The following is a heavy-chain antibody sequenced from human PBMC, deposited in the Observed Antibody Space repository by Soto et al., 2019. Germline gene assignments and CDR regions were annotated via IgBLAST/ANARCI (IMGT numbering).Heavy chain of an antibody. V-gene: IGHV1-18*01. CDR1: GYTFTSYG. Sequence: GASVKVSCKASGYTFTSYGISWVRQAPGQGLEWMGWISAYNGNTNYAQKLQGRVTMTTDTSTSTAYMELRSLRSDDTAVYYCARAILAWGQKVPYYFDYWGQGTLVTVSS. CDR2: ISAYNGNT. CDR3: ARAILAWGQKVPYYFDY. J-gene: IGHJ4*02. D-gene: IGHD1-26*01.